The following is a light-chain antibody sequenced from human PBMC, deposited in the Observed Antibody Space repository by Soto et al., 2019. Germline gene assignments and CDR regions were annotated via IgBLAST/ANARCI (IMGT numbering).Light chain of an antibody. J-gene: IGLJ1*01. CDR3: CSYVGSYTSYV. V-gene: IGLV2-11*01. CDR2: DVT. Sequence: QCALTQPRSVSGSPGQSVTISCTGTSSDVGGYNFVSWYQQHPGKAPKFMIYDVTKRPSGVPDRFSGSKSGNTASLTISGLQAEDEADYYCCSYVGSYTSYVFGTGTKVTAL. CDR1: SSDVGGYNF.